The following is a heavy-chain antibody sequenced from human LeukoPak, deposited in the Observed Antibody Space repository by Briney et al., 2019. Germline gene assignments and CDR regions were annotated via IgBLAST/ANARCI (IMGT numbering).Heavy chain of an antibody. CDR1: GGSISSYY. D-gene: IGHD3-10*01. CDR3: ASLLWFGELYFDY. CDR2: IYYSGST. V-gene: IGHV4-59*01. J-gene: IGHJ4*02. Sequence: SETLSLSCTVSGGSISSYYWSWIRQPPGKGLEWIGYIYYSGSTNYNPSLKSRVTISVDTSKNLFSLKLSSVTAADTAVYYCASLLWFGELYFDYWGQGTLVTVSS.